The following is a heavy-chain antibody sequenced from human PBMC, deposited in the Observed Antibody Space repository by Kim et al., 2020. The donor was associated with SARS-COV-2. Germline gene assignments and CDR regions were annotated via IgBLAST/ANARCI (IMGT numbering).Heavy chain of an antibody. CDR3: AREYYYGSGSYYNPWRFDP. D-gene: IGHD3-10*01. J-gene: IGHJ5*02. Sequence: GRFTISRDNSKNTLYLQMNSLRAEDTAVYYCAREYYYGSGSYYNPWRFDPWGQGTLVTVSS. V-gene: IGHV3-30*07.